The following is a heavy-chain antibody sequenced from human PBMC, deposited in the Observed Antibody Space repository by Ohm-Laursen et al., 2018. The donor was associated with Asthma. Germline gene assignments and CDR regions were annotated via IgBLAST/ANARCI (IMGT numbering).Heavy chain of an antibody. V-gene: IGHV3-48*01. J-gene: IGHJ6*02. CDR2: ISSSSTI. Sequence: SLRPSCTASEFTFSLYSMNWVRQAPGKGLEWVSYISSSSTIYYADSVKGRFTISRDNAKNSLYLQMNNLRAEDAAIYYCAREWGGMDVWGPGTTVTVSS. CDR1: EFTFSLYS. CDR3: AREWGGMDV. D-gene: IGHD3-16*01.